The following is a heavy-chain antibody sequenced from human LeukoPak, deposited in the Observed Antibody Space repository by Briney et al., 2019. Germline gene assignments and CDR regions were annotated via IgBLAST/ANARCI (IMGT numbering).Heavy chain of an antibody. CDR2: ISSSSSYI. V-gene: IGHV3-21*01. Sequence: GGSLRLSCAASGFTFSSYSMNWVRQAPGKGLEWVSSISSSSSYIYYADSVKGRFTISRDNAKNSLYLQMNSLRAEDTAVYYCARGSTSVTNSRFDYWGQGTLVTVSS. J-gene: IGHJ4*02. D-gene: IGHD4-17*01. CDR3: ARGSTSVTNSRFDY. CDR1: GFTFSSYS.